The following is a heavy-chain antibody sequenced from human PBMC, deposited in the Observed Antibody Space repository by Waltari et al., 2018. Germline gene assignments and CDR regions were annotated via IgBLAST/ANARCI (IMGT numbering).Heavy chain of an antibody. CDR2: LYSSGST. V-gene: IGHV4-59*01. CDR3: ARGLAYCSSTSCSRAESLYYYYYYYMDV. J-gene: IGHJ6*03. CDR1: GGSISSYY. Sequence: QVQLQESGPGLVKPSETLSLTCTVSGGSISSYYWSWIRQPPGKGLEWIGHLYSSGSTNYNPSLKSRVTISVDTSKNQFSLKLSSVTAADTAVYYCARGLAYCSSTSCSRAESLYYYYYYYMDVWGKGTTVTVSS. D-gene: IGHD2-2*01.